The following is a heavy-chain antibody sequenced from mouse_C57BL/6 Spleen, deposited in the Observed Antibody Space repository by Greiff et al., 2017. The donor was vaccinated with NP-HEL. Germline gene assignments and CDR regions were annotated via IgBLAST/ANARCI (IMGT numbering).Heavy chain of an antibody. CDR2: INPYNGDT. Sequence: EVQLQQSGPELVKPGDSVKISCKASGYSFTGYFMNWVMQSHGKSLEWIGRINPYNGDTFYNQKFKGKATLTVDKSSSTAHMELRSLTSEDSAVYYCARENYDYYYYAMDYWGQGTSVTVSS. D-gene: IGHD2-4*01. J-gene: IGHJ4*01. CDR3: ARENYDYYYYAMDY. CDR1: GYSFTGYF. V-gene: IGHV1-20*01.